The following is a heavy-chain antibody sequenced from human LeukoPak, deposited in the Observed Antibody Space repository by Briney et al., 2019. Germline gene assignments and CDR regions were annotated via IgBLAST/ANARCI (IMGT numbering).Heavy chain of an antibody. V-gene: IGHV1-2*02. CDR2: LNPNSGGT. CDR3: ARDSTFYYDSSGYPNDY. J-gene: IGHJ4*02. D-gene: IGHD3-22*01. Sequence: ASVKVSCKAYGYTFTNYAMNWVRQAPGQGLEWMGWLNPNSGGTNYAQKFQGRVTMTRDTSISTAYMELSRLRSDDTAVYYCARDSTFYYDSSGYPNDYWGQGTLVTVSS. CDR1: GYTFTNYA.